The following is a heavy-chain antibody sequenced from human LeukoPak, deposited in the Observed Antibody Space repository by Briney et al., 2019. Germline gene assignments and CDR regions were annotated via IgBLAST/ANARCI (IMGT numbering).Heavy chain of an antibody. CDR2: IHYSGST. Sequence: PSETLSPTCTVSGGSISSYYWSWIRQPPGKGLEWIGHIHYSGSTNDNPSLKSRVTISLDTSKNQFSLKLSSVTAADTAVYYCARHAGDSGGYYEKYYFDHWGQGTLVTVSS. V-gene: IGHV4-59*08. CDR1: GGSISSYY. CDR3: ARHAGDSGGYYEKYYFDH. D-gene: IGHD3-22*01. J-gene: IGHJ4*02.